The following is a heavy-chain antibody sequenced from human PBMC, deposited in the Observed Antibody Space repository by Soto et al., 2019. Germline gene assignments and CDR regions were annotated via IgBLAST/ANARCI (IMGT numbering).Heavy chain of an antibody. CDR1: GCTFSDYY. CDR3: ARVDNHLDY. CDR2: IGYSGTPI. V-gene: IGHV3-11*01. D-gene: IGHD1-1*01. Sequence: GGSLILSCAASGCTFSDYYMSWIRRAPGKGLEWVSNIGYSGTPIYYADSAKGRFTISRDNAKNSLYLQMNSLRAEDTAVYYCARVDNHLDYWGQGTLVTVSS. J-gene: IGHJ4*02.